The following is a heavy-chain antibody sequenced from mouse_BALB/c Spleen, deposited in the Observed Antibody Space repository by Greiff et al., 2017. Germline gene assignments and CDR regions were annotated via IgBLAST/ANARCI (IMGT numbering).Heavy chain of an antibody. CDR3: ARDLLRLRYYAMDY. CDR2: IWGDGST. V-gene: IGHV2-6-7*01. J-gene: IGHJ4*01. D-gene: IGHD1-2*01. Sequence: VQRVESGPGLVAPSQSLSITCTVSGFSLTGYGVNWVRQPPGKGLEWLGMIWGDGSTDYNSALKSRLSISKDNSKSQVFLKMNSLQTDDTARYYCARDLLRLRYYAMDYWGQGTSVTVSS. CDR1: GFSLTGYG.